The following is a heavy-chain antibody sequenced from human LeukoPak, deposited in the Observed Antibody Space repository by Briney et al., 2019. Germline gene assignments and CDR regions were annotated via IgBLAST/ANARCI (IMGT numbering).Heavy chain of an antibody. D-gene: IGHD2-2*01. V-gene: IGHV3-7*01. CDR3: ARQPYCSSSSCSVRAYYFDY. CDR1: GFSFSSYW. Sequence: SGGSLRLSCAASGFSFSSYWISWVRQAPGKGLEWVANIRQDRSEKYYVDSVKGRFTISRDNAKNSLFLQMNSLRAEDTALYYCARQPYCSSSSCSVRAYYFDYWGQGTLVTVSS. CDR2: IRQDRSEK. J-gene: IGHJ4*02.